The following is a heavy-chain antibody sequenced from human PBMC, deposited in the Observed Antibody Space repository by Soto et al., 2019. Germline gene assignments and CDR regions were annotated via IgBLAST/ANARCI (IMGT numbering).Heavy chain of an antibody. Sequence: QITLKESGPTLVKPTQTLTLTCTFSGFSLTTRGVGVGWIRQPPGKALECVALIYWDEDKRYSPSLQSRLSNTQDTSKTQVVLTRTNADPVDTATYYCAHIPNYYQYDWFDPWGQGTLVSVSS. CDR1: GFSLTTRGVG. CDR3: AHIPNYYQYDWFDP. J-gene: IGHJ5*02. D-gene: IGHD3-16*01. CDR2: IYWDEDK. V-gene: IGHV2-5*02.